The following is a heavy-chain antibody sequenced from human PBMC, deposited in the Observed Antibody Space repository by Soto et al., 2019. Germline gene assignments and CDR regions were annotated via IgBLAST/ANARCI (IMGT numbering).Heavy chain of an antibody. D-gene: IGHD3-3*01. J-gene: IGHJ4*02. CDR3: ARDQDISDFWSGPPLY. V-gene: IGHV1-18*01. CDR1: GYTFTSYG. CDR2: ISAYNGNT. Sequence: GASVKVSCKASGYTFTSYGISWVRQAPGQGLEWMGWISAYNGNTNYAQKLQGRVTMTTDTSTSTAYMELRSLRSDDTAVYYCARDQDISDFWSGPPLYWGQGTLVTVSS.